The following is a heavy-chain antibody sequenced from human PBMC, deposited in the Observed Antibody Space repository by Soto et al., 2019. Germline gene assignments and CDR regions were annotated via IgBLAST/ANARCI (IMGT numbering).Heavy chain of an antibody. CDR1: GYTFTSYG. CDR3: ARDQEHDYGDYAGAFDI. CDR2: ISAYNGNT. Sequence: ASVKVSCKASGYTFTSYGINWVRQAPGQGLEWMGWISAYNGNTNYAQKLQGRVTMTTDTSTSTAYMELRSLRSDDTAVYYCARDQEHDYGDYAGAFDIWGQGTMVTVSS. V-gene: IGHV1-18*01. J-gene: IGHJ3*02. D-gene: IGHD4-17*01.